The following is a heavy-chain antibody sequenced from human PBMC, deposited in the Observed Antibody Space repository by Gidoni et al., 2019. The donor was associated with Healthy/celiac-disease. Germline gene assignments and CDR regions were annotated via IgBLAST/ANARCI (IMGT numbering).Heavy chain of an antibody. CDR2: ISYDGRNK. CDR1: VFAFRSYA. V-gene: IGHV3-30*04. CDR3: ARDPVVVTAINWFDP. Sequence: QVQLVESGGGLVPPGRSLRLSCSASVFAFRSYAMHGVRQAPGKGLEGVAVISYDGRNKYYADSVKGRCTISRDNSKNTLYLQMNSLRAEDTAVYYCARDPVVVTAINWFDPWGQGTLVTVSS. J-gene: IGHJ5*02. D-gene: IGHD2-21*02.